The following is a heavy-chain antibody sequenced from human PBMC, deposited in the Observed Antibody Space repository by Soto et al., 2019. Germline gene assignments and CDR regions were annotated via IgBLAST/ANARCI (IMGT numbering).Heavy chain of an antibody. CDR1: GDSISSYY. V-gene: IGHV4-4*07. D-gene: IGHD3-3*01. CDR2: IYPGVST. Sequence: SETLSLTCTVSGDSISSYYLSWIRQPAGKGLEWIGRIYPGVSTNYNPSLKSRVTMSGDTSKNHFSLRLSSVTAADTAVYYCTSHSFGVVNHYWGQGTLVTFSS. CDR3: TSHSFGVVNHY. J-gene: IGHJ4*02.